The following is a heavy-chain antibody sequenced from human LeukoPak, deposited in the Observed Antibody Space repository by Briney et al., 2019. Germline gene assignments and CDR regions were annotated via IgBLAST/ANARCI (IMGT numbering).Heavy chain of an antibody. D-gene: IGHD1-1*01. CDR2: INSDGSST. CDR1: GITFSRYG. V-gene: IGHV3-74*01. CDR3: ARGVNWNDVTY. J-gene: IGHJ4*02. Sequence: GGSLRLSCAASGITFSRYGMHWVRQGPGKGLVWVSRINSDGSSTSYADSVKGRFTISRDNAKNTLYLQMNSLRAEDTAVYYCARGVNWNDVTYWGQGTLVIVSS.